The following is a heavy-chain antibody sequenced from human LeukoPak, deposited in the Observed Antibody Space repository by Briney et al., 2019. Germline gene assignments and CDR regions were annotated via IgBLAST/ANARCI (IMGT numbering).Heavy chain of an antibody. CDR2: IYYSGST. CDR1: GGSISSGDYY. V-gene: IGHV4-30-4*01. Sequence: TLSLTCTLSGGSISSGDYYWSWIRQPPGKGLEWIGYIYYSGSTYYNPSLKSRVTISVDTSKNQFSLKLSSVTAADTAVYYCARALSEITGTSYFDYWGQGTLVTVSS. D-gene: IGHD1-7*01. J-gene: IGHJ4*02. CDR3: ARALSEITGTSYFDY.